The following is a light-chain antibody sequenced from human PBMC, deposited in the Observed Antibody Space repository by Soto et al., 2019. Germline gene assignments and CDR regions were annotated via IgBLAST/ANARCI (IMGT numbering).Light chain of an antibody. CDR3: QQSFKPPLT. Sequence: DIQMTQSPSSLSASVGDRVTITCRSSKAIDDYLIWYQQKPGNAPNLLIYSASTLQSGVPSRFTGSGSGTDFTLTLSSLQPEDSATYFCQQSFKPPLTFGQGTRVEVK. J-gene: IGKJ5*01. CDR2: SAS. V-gene: IGKV1-39*01. CDR1: KAIDDY.